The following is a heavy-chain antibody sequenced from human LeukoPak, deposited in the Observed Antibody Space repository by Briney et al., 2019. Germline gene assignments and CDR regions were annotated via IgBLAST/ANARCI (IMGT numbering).Heavy chain of an antibody. V-gene: IGHV5-51*01. J-gene: IGHJ4*02. CDR2: IYPGDSDT. CDR3: ARQRGGLVAGPRKEFDY. CDR1: GYSFTSYW. Sequence: ESLKISCKGSGYSFTSYWIGWVRQMPGKGLEWMGIIYPGDSDTRYSPSFQGQVTISADKSISTAYLQWSSLKASDTAMYYCARQRGGLVAGPRKEFDYWGQGTLVTVSS. D-gene: IGHD6-19*01.